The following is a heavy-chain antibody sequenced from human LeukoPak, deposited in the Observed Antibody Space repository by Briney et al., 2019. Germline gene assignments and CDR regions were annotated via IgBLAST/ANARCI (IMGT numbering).Heavy chain of an antibody. CDR1: GYSFTSYW. CDR2: IYPGDSNT. Sequence: GESLKISCRGSGYSFTSYWIGWVRQMPGKGLEWMGIIYPGDSNTRYSPSFQGQVTISVDKSISTAYLQWSSLKASDTAMYYCARSSYSSGPFDYWGQGTLVTVSS. CDR3: ARSSYSSGPFDY. V-gene: IGHV5-51*01. J-gene: IGHJ4*02. D-gene: IGHD6-25*01.